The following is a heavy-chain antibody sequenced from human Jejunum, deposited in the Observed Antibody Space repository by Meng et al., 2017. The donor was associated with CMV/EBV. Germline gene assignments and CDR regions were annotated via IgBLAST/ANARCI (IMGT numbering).Heavy chain of an antibody. CDR3: ARDWGDATKVIVDY. D-gene: IGHD3-16*01. J-gene: IGHJ4*02. Sequence: KTSGYTFITYGISWMRQVPGQGLEWMGWINPNKGNTVYAQNFRDRVTMTTDASTSTAYMELTSLTSDDTAVYFCARDWGDATKVIVDYWGRGTLVTVSS. CDR2: INPNKGNT. CDR1: GYTFITYG. V-gene: IGHV1-18*01.